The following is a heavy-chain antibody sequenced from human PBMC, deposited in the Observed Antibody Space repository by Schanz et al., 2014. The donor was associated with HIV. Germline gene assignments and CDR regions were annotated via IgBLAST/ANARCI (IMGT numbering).Heavy chain of an antibody. CDR2: ISWNSGSI. D-gene: IGHD3-9*01. CDR3: AKETEQLRYLGYFDY. CDR1: GFIFDDYA. Sequence: EVQLVESGGGLVQPGRSLRLSCAASGFIFDDYAMHWVRQAPGKGLEWVSGISWNSGSIGYADSVKGRFTISRDNAKNSLYLQMNSLRAEDTALYYCAKETEQLRYLGYFDYWGQGTLVIVSS. V-gene: IGHV3-9*01. J-gene: IGHJ4*02.